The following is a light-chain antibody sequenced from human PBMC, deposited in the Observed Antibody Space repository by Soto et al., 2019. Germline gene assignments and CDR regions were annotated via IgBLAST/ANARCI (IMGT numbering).Light chain of an antibody. V-gene: IGKV3-11*01. CDR1: QSFRGL. CDR3: QQRHMWPIT. J-gene: IGKJ5*01. Sequence: VLTQSPVPLSFSPGERDTLSCRASQSFRGLLAWYQQKPGQAPRLLIYDAYNRATGIPPRFSGSGSGTDFTLTISSLEPEDSAVYYCQQRHMWPITFGQGTRLEIK. CDR2: DAY.